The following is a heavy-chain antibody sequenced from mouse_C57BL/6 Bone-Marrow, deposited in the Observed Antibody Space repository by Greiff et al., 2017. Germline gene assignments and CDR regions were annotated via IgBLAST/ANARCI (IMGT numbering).Heavy chain of an antibody. J-gene: IGHJ1*03. CDR1: GYTFTSYW. Sequence: VQLQQPGAELVKPGASVKMSCKASGYTFTSYWITWVKQRPGQGLEWIGDIYPGSGSTNYNEKFKSKATLTVDTSSSTAYMQLSSLTSEDSAVYYCARDHYGSRGGWYVDVWGTGTTVTVSS. CDR2: IYPGSGST. D-gene: IGHD1-1*01. CDR3: ARDHYGSRGGWYVDV. V-gene: IGHV1-55*01.